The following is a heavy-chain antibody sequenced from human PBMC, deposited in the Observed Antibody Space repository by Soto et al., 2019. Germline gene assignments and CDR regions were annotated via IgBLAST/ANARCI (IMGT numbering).Heavy chain of an antibody. D-gene: IGHD3-16*02. CDR1: GFTFSSYA. CDR2: ISYDGSDK. J-gene: IGHJ4*02. CDR3: AKALGELSPESYDY. V-gene: IGHV3-30*18. Sequence: QVQLVESGGGGVQPGRSLRLSCAASGFTFSSYAMHWVRQAPGKGLEWVAVISYDGSDKYYADSVKGRFTISRDNSKNTLNLQMNSLRADDTAVYYCAKALGELSPESYDYWGQGTLITVSS.